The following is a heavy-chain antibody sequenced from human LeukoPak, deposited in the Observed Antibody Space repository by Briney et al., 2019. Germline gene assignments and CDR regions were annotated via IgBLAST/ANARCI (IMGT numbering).Heavy chain of an antibody. V-gene: IGHV1-3*01. CDR3: ARGHRLLLRYFDWPPDY. CDR1: GYTFTSYA. D-gene: IGHD3-9*01. J-gene: IGHJ4*02. CDR2: INAGNGNT. Sequence: ASVKVSCKASGYTFTSYAMHWVRQAPGQGLEWIGWINAGNGNTKYSQKFQGRVTITRDTSASTAYMELSSLRSEDTAVYYCARGHRLLLRYFDWPPDYWGQGTLVTVPS.